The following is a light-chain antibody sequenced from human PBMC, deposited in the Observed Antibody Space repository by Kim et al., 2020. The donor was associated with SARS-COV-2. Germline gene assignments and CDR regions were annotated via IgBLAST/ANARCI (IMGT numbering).Light chain of an antibody. Sequence: VPPGQTASITCSGDKLGDKYACWYQQKPGQSPVLVIYQDSKRPSGIPERFSGSNSGNTATLTISGTQAMDEADYYCQAWDSSTEVFGGGTQLTVL. V-gene: IGLV3-1*01. CDR1: KLGDKY. CDR3: QAWDSSTEV. CDR2: QDS. J-gene: IGLJ2*01.